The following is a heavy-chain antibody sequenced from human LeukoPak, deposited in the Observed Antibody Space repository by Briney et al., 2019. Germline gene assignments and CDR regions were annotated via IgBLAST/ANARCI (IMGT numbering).Heavy chain of an antibody. D-gene: IGHD4-17*01. Sequence: PGGSLRLSCAASGFTFSSDSMSWVRQAPGKGLEWVSASSVSGGGTYYADSVKGRLTISRDNSMNKLYLKMNSMRAEETDVYYCAKESPTDYGESKPFGNWGQGTLVTVSS. J-gene: IGHJ4*02. V-gene: IGHV3-23*01. CDR1: GFTFSSDS. CDR3: AKESPTDYGESKPFGN. CDR2: SSVSGGGT.